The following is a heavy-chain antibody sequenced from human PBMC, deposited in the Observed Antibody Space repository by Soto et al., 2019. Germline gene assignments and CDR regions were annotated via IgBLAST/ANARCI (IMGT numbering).Heavy chain of an antibody. CDR1: GGSMSSSNW. CDR3: ARGGGAAGVDLDY. CDR2: IYHSGST. D-gene: IGHD6-13*01. V-gene: IGHV4-4*02. Sequence: SETLSLTCAVSGGSMSSSNWWSWVRQPPGKGLEWIGEIYHSGSTNYNPSLKSRVTILVDKSKNQFFLKLSSVTAADTAVYYCARGGGAAGVDLDYWGQGTLVTVSS. J-gene: IGHJ4*02.